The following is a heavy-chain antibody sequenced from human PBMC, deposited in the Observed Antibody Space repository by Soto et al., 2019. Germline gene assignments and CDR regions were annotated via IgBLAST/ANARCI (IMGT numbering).Heavy chain of an antibody. D-gene: IGHD6-6*01. CDR3: AREVGEEYSSSSRGFYFDY. CDR1: GGPISSGDYY. V-gene: IGHV4-30-4*01. CDR2: IYYSGST. Sequence: PSETLSLTCTVSGGPISSGDYYWSWIRQPPGKGLEWIGYIYYSGSTYYNPSLKSRVTISVDTSKNQFSLKLSSVTAADTAVYYCAREVGEEYSSSSRGFYFDYWGQGTLVTVSS. J-gene: IGHJ4*02.